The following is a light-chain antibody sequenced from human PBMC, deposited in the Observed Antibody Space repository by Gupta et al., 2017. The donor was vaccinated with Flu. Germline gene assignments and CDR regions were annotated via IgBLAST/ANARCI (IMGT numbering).Light chain of an antibody. CDR1: DSNIGSNI. Sequence: QSVLTQPPSASGTPGQRVTTSCSGSDSNIGSNIVNWYQQVPGTAPKLLMYTNNQRPSGVPDRFSGSKSGTSASLAISGLQAEDEADYWCAAWDDSLKGVVFGGGTKLTVL. V-gene: IGLV1-44*01. CDR2: TNN. CDR3: AAWDDSLKGVV. J-gene: IGLJ2*01.